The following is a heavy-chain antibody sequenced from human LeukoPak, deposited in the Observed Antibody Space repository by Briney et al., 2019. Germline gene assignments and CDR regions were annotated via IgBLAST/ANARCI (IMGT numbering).Heavy chain of an antibody. Sequence: PGGSLRLSCAASGFTFSSYAMGWVRQAPGKGLVWVSTISDSGGSTYYADSVKGRFTISRDNSKNTLYLQMNSLRAEDTAVYCCAKKPSSGYYYIDYRGQGTLVTVSS. J-gene: IGHJ4*02. V-gene: IGHV3-23*01. CDR3: AKKPSSGYYYIDY. CDR1: GFTFSSYA. CDR2: ISDSGGST. D-gene: IGHD3-22*01.